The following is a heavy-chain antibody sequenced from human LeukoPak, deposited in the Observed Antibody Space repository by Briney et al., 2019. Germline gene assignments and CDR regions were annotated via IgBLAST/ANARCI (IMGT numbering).Heavy chain of an antibody. CDR1: GFTCSSNC. J-gene: IGHJ4*02. V-gene: IGHV3-7*01. CDR2: IKNDGSEK. CDR3: ARQGYSSGWLLLYFDY. Sequence: GGYLRLSSAASGFTCSSNCMSWVPHAPRKGLEWLANIKNDGSEKYYVDSVRVRFTISRNNAKNSLYMQMNSLRAEDTAVYDGARQGYSSGWLLLYFDYWGQGTLVTVSS. D-gene: IGHD6-19*01.